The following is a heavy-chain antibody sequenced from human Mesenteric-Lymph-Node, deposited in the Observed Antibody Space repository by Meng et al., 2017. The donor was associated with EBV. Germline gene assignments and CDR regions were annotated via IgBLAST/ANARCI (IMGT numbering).Heavy chain of an antibody. J-gene: IGHJ5*02. CDR3: ARGRSYVSGVIDP. D-gene: IGHD3-16*01. Sequence: QVTLQQWGEGRLKLSEPLSLTCAVYGGSFSGYDWSWIRQPPGKGLEWIGEINHSGSTNYNPSLKSRVTISVDTSKNQFSLKLSSVTAADTAVYYCARGRSYVSGVIDPWGQGTLVTVSS. CDR2: INHSGST. CDR1: GGSFSGYD. V-gene: IGHV4-34*01.